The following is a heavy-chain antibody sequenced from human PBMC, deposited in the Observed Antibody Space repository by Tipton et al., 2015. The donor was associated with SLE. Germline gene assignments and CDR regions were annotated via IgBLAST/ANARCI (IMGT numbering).Heavy chain of an antibody. CDR3: ARDRGSSWFFFDY. Sequence: SLRLSCAASGFTFSSYAMSWVRQAPGKGLEWVSVIYSGGSRTYYADSVKGRFTISRDDSKNTLYLQMNSLRAEDTAVYYCARDRGSSWFFFDYWGQGTLVTVSS. V-gene: IGHV3-23*03. CDR2: IYSGGSRT. CDR1: GFTFSSYA. D-gene: IGHD6-13*01. J-gene: IGHJ4*02.